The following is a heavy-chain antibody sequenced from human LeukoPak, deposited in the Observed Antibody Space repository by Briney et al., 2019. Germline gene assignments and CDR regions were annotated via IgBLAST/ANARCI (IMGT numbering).Heavy chain of an antibody. CDR1: GDSISSGGYY. CDR2: IYYSGST. V-gene: IGHV4-31*03. Sequence: SQTLSLTCTVSGDSISSGGYYWSWIRQHPGKGLEWIGYIYYSGSTYYNPSLKSRVTISVDTSKNQFSLKLSSVTAADTAVYYCARDLRYYDSSGYFGWFDPWGQGTLVTVSS. J-gene: IGHJ5*02. CDR3: ARDLRYYDSSGYFGWFDP. D-gene: IGHD3-22*01.